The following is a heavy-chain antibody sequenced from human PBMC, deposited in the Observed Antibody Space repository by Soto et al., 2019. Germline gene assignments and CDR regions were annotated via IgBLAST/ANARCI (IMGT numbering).Heavy chain of an antibody. V-gene: IGHV3-21*01. J-gene: IGHJ4*01. Sequence: GGSLRLSCAASGFIFSSYSMNWVRQAPGKGLEWVSSISSSSSYIYYADSVKGRFTISRDNAKNSLSLQMNSLRADDTAVYYCARDTIVVVNDNILTPTDYWGHGTLVTVSS. CDR1: GFIFSSYS. CDR2: ISSSSSYI. D-gene: IGHD2-21*01. CDR3: ARDTIVVVNDNILTPTDY.